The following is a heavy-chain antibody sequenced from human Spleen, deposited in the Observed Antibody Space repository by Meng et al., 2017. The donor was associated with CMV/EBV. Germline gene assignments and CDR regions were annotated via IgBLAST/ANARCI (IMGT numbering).Heavy chain of an antibody. CDR2: ISWNSGSI. J-gene: IGHJ6*02. CDR1: GFTFDDYA. V-gene: IGHV3-9*01. D-gene: IGHD2-2*01. CDR3: AKDIGYCSSTSCYPRGTYYYYGMDV. Sequence: GGPLRLSCAASGFTFDDYAMHWVRQAPGKGLEWVSGISWNSGSIGYADSVKGRFTISRDNAKNSLYLQMNSLRAEDTALYYCAKDIGYCSSTSCYPRGTYYYYGMDVWGQGTTVTVSS.